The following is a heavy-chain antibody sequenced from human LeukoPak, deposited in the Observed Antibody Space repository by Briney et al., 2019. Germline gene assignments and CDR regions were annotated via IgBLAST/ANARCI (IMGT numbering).Heavy chain of an antibody. CDR1: GGSISNYY. D-gene: IGHD4-11*01. Sequence: PSETLSLTCTVSGGSISNYYWNWIRQPQGKGLEWIGYIYYSGSTNYNPSLKSRVTISVDTSKNQFSLKLSSVTAADTALYYCARDMYSNYASSAFDPWGQGALVTVSS. CDR2: IYYSGST. J-gene: IGHJ5*02. V-gene: IGHV4-59*01. CDR3: ARDMYSNYASSAFDP.